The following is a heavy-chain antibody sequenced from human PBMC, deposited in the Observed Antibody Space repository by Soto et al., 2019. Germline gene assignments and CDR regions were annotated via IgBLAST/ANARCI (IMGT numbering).Heavy chain of an antibody. D-gene: IGHD6-13*01. Sequence: QVQLVESGGGVVQPGRSLRLSCAATGFIFNRYGMHWVRQVPGKGLEWVADIWYDESNKNYADAVKGRFTISRDNSKNTLSLQMTSLRAEDTAVYYCARGPGSPPLRNYGMDVWGQGTTVTVSS. CDR1: GFIFNRYG. CDR2: IWYDESNK. V-gene: IGHV3-33*01. CDR3: ARGPGSPPLRNYGMDV. J-gene: IGHJ6*02.